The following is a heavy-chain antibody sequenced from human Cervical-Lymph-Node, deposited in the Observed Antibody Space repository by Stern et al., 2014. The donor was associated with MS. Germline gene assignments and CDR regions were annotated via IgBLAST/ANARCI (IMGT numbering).Heavy chain of an antibody. V-gene: IGHV3-33*01. Sequence: QVQLVESGGGVVQPGRSLRLSCAASGFTFSSYGIHWVRQAPGKGLACVAVMWYDGGNEYYADSVKGRFTISRDNSKNTLYLQMNSLRAEDTAVYFCAREPITIAQFYYYGMDVWGQGTTVTVSS. CDR1: GFTFSSYG. CDR2: MWYDGGNE. CDR3: AREPITIAQFYYYGMDV. D-gene: IGHD3-3*01. J-gene: IGHJ6*02.